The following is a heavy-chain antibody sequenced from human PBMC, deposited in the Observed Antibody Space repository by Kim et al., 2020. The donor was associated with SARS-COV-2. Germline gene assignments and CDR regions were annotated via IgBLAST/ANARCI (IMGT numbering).Heavy chain of an antibody. CDR2: MNPANGNT. J-gene: IGHJ4*02. D-gene: IGHD5-12*01. CDR3: ASLGGYDQFDH. V-gene: IGHV1-3*01. Sequence: ASVKVSCKASGYTFTSFTMHWVRQAPGQRLEWMGWMNPANGNTKYSQKFQGRVTITRDTSASTAYMELRSLRSEDTAVYYCASLGGYDQFDHWGQGTLVTVSS. CDR1: GYTFTSFT.